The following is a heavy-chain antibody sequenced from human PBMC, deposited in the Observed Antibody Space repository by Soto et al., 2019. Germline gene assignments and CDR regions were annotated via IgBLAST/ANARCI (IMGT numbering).Heavy chain of an antibody. CDR2: IWFDGSKK. D-gene: IGHD2-15*01. Sequence: QVQLVESGGGVVQPGRSLRLSCTTSGFTFSSYGMHWVRQAPGKGLEWMAIIWFDGSKKYYADSVKGRFTISRDNSKKTLYLHMKSLSVEDTAVYYCAREEGVVARAFDYWGQGTLVTVSS. CDR1: GFTFSSYG. V-gene: IGHV3-33*01. J-gene: IGHJ4*02. CDR3: AREEGVVARAFDY.